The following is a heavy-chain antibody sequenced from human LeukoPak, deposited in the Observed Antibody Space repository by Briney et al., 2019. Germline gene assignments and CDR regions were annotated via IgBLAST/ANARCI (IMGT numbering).Heavy chain of an antibody. D-gene: IGHD3-16*01. Sequence: PSETLSLTCTLSGRSISSGDYYWRWIRQPPGRGREWIGYISYNGSTYYNPSLKSRVSITGDTSKSQSSLNLSSVTAADTAVYSCARYKSYVDHGHCCGQG. V-gene: IGHV4-30-4*01. CDR1: GRSISSGDYY. CDR3: ARYKSYVDHGHC. J-gene: IGHJ1*01. CDR2: ISYNGST.